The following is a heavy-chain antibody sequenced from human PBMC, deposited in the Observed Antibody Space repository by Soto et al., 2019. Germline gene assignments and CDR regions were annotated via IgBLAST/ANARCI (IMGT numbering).Heavy chain of an antibody. Sequence: SETLSLTCSVSGASVSSGSFYWSWIRQPPGKGLEWIGFIYNNETFNYNPSLKGRVTLSVDTSKHQFSLKLSSVTAADTAVYYCARVALRYSSSHNFDSWGQGALVTVSS. J-gene: IGHJ4*02. CDR3: ARVALRYSSSHNFDS. CDR2: IYNNETF. V-gene: IGHV4-61*01. CDR1: GASVSSGSFY. D-gene: IGHD6-19*01.